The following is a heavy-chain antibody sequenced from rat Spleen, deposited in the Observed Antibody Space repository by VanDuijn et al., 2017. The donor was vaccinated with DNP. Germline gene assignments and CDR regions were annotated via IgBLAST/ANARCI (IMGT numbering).Heavy chain of an antibody. Sequence: EVRLVESGGALVQPGRSLKLSCAASGFTFSDYNMAWARQAPKKGLEWVTTIHSDGSSTYYRDSVRGRFTFSRDNAKSSLYLQMNSLKSEDTATYYCARRAVIIYAMDAWGQGTSVTVSS. V-gene: IGHV5-7*01. CDR3: ARRAVIIYAMDA. CDR2: IHSDGSST. D-gene: IGHD1-12*03. J-gene: IGHJ4*01. CDR1: GFTFSDYN.